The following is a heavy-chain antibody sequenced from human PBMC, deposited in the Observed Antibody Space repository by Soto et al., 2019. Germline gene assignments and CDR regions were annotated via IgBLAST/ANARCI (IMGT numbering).Heavy chain of an antibody. D-gene: IGHD6-13*01. Sequence: SETLSLTCGVYGGSFSGYDWSWIRQPPGKGLEWIGEINHSGSTNYNPSLKSRVTISVDTSKNQFSLKLSSVTAADTAVYYCARGDFPIAAAGTRWFDYWGQGTLVTVSS. CDR2: INHSGST. V-gene: IGHV4-34*01. CDR3: ARGDFPIAAAGTRWFDY. CDR1: GGSFSGYD. J-gene: IGHJ4*02.